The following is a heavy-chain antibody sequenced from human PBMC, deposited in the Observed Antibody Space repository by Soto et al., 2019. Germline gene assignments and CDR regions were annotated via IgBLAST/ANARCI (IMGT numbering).Heavy chain of an antibody. D-gene: IGHD3-22*01. Sequence: GGSLRLSCAASGFTFSSYAMSWVRQAPGKGLEWVSPISGDGGGIYSADSVKGRFTISRDNSKNTLYLQMDSLRAEDTAVYYCAREAIIVIAAPEYYFDYWGQGTLVTVSS. V-gene: IGHV3-23*01. J-gene: IGHJ4*02. CDR3: AREAIIVIAAPEYYFDY. CDR1: GFTFSSYA. CDR2: ISGDGGGI.